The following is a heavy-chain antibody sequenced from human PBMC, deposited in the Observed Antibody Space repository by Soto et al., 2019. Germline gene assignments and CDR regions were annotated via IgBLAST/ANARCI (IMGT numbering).Heavy chain of an antibody. V-gene: IGHV1-69*06. D-gene: IGHD6-13*01. Sequence: QVQLEQSGSEVQKSGSSVKVSCKASGYSFSSHAITWVRQAPGQGLEWMGGIIPVFGTPTYAQKFQGRLTISAEKSTNTSSLEVRGLRSEDTAVYYCARGGALSTSWYWGDGLDSWGQGTQVTVSS. CDR1: GYSFSSHA. CDR2: IIPVFGTP. J-gene: IGHJ4*02. CDR3: ARGGALSTSWYWGDGLDS.